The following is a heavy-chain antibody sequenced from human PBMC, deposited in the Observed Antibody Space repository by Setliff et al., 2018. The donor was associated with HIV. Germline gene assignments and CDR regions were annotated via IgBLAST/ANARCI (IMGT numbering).Heavy chain of an antibody. CDR3: ARPAVLISTDYYYYMDV. V-gene: IGHV1-18*04. D-gene: IGHD6-19*01. CDR1: GYTFINYG. CDR2: ISPYNDYT. J-gene: IGHJ6*02. Sequence: ASVKVSCKTSGYTFINYGITWVRQAPGQGLEWMGWISPYNDYTNYEQSLQGRVTITADESTNTAYMELSSLRSEDTAIYYCARPAVLISTDYYYYMDVWGQGTTVTVSS.